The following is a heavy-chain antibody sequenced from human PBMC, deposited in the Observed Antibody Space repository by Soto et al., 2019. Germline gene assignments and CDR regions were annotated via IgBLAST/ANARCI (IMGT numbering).Heavy chain of an antibody. Sequence: GASAKVTCKASGYTITSNCSSWVRQAPGQGLEWMGWISAYNGNTNYAQKLQGRVTMTTDTSTSTAYMELRSLRSDDTAVYYCARDGRVVAVGPFDYWGQGTLVTGSS. J-gene: IGHJ4*02. CDR3: ARDGRVVAVGPFDY. V-gene: IGHV1-18*01. CDR1: GYTITSNC. CDR2: ISAYNGNT. D-gene: IGHD2-15*01.